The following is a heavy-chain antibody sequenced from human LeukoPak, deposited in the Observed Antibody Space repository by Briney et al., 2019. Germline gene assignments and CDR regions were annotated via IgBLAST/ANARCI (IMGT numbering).Heavy chain of an antibody. CDR3: AKDFSSWYPQYYFDY. CDR2: ISGSGGST. J-gene: IGHJ4*02. D-gene: IGHD6-13*01. CDR1: GFTTSSYA. Sequence: GGSLRLSCAASGFTTSSYAMSWVRQAPGKGLEWVSTISGSGGSTYYADSVKGRFTISRDNSKNTLYLQMNSLGAEDTAVYYCAKDFSSWYPQYYFDYWGQGTLVTVSS. V-gene: IGHV3-23*01.